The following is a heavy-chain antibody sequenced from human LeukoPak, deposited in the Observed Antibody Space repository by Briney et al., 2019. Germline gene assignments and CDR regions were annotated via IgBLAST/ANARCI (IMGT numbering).Heavy chain of an antibody. Sequence: GGSLRLSCAASGFTFSSYAMSWVRQAPARRLEWGSRLRRDGDPIYAGSGKGRFTPSSDSSRNTVDFQLNNPRVQDPAIYYCARASWVSANDAVRWGPGTLITVSS. CDR3: ARASWVSANDAVR. J-gene: IGHJ4*02. CDR1: GFTFSSYA. D-gene: IGHD1-1*01. CDR2: LRRDGDP. V-gene: IGHV3-23*01.